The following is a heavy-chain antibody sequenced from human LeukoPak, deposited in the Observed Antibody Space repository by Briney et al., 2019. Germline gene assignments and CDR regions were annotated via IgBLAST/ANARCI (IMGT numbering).Heavy chain of an antibody. J-gene: IGHJ4*02. Sequence: SETLSLTCTVSGDSITSHYWSWIRQPPGKGLEWIGYLHYRGNTNHNSSLKSRMTISLDTSRNQFSLRLSSVTAADTAIYFCARESSTSQTNLFDSWGQGTLVTVSS. V-gene: IGHV4-59*11. CDR2: LHYRGNT. D-gene: IGHD6-6*01. CDR3: ARESSTSQTNLFDS. CDR1: GDSITSHY.